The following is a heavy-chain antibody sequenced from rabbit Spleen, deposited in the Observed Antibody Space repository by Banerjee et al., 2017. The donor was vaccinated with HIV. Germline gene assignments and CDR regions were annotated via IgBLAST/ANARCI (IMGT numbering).Heavy chain of an antibody. V-gene: IGHV1S45*01. CDR1: GFSFSRSYW. CDR3: ARDGSGWGANFNL. Sequence: QEQLEESGGDLVKPEGSLTLTCTASGFSFSRSYWICWVRQAPGKGLEWIACIDAGSSGTTYYASWAKGRFTISKTSSTTVTLQMTSLTAADMATYFCARDGSGWGANFNLWGPGTLVTVS. J-gene: IGHJ4*01. CDR2: IDAGSSGTT. D-gene: IGHD4-1*01.